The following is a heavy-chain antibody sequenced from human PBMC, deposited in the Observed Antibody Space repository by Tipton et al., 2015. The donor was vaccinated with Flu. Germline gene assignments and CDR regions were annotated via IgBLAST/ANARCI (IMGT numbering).Heavy chain of an antibody. Sequence: SGFTFSSYAMSWVRQAPRKGLEWVSFISGSGISKYYADVVKGRFTISRDNSKNTLYLQMSSLRAEDTAVYFCAKIDTSTWALNEYFRHWGQGALVTVSS. D-gene: IGHD2-2*01. CDR3: AKIDTSTWALNEYFRH. CDR2: ISGSGISK. V-gene: IGHV3-23*01. J-gene: IGHJ1*01. CDR1: GFTFSSYA.